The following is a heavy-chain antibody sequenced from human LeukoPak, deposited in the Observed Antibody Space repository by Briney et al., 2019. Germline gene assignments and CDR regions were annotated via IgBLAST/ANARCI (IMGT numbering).Heavy chain of an antibody. J-gene: IGHJ4*02. CDR3: AKDVAPDSGWDLDY. D-gene: IGHD6-19*01. Sequence: GGSLRLSCAVSGLTFSTYSMTWVRQGPGKGLEWVSSIYISGAKIFYADSVKGRFTISRDNSKNMLYLQMNSLRVEDTAVYYCAKDVAPDSGWDLDYWGQGTLVTVSS. CDR1: GLTFSTYS. CDR2: IYISGAKI. V-gene: IGHV3-23*01.